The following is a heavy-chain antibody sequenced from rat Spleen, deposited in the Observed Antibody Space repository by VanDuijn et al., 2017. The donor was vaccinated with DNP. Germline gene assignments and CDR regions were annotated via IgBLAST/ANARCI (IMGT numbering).Heavy chain of an antibody. CDR3: TTLSNWRDY. CDR2: ISASGGST. V-gene: IGHV5-46*01. CDR1: GFTFSSFP. D-gene: IGHD5-1*01. Sequence: EVQLVESGGGLVQPGRSMKLSCAASGFTFSSFPMAWVRQIPTKGLEWVTTISASGGSTYYRDSVKGRFTISRDNAKNTLYLQMDSLRSEDTAIYYCTTLSNWRDYWGQGVMVTVSS. J-gene: IGHJ2*01.